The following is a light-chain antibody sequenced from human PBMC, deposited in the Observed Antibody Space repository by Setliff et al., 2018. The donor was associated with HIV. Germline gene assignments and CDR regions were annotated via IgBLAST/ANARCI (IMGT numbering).Light chain of an antibody. Sequence: QSVLTQPASVSGSPGHSITISCTGTSSDVGGYSYVSWYQQHPGRAPKLIIYEVRNRPSGVSNRFSGSKSGNTASLTISGLQAEDEADYYCSSYAISNTLPFGTGTKV. CDR1: SSDVGGYSY. CDR3: SSYAISNTLP. V-gene: IGLV2-14*01. J-gene: IGLJ1*01. CDR2: EVR.